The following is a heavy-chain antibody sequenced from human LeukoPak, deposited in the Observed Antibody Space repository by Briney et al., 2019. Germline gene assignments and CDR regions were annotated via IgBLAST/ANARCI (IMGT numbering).Heavy chain of an antibody. CDR3: ARGDYSDYGDF. CDR1: AGSFSGYY. J-gene: IGHJ4*02. Sequence: SETLSLTCAVYAGSFSGYYWSWIRQPPRKGLEWTGEINHSGSTNYNPSLKSRVTISVDTSKNQFSLKLSSVTAADTAVYYCARGDYSDYGDFWGQGTLVTVSS. CDR2: INHSGST. V-gene: IGHV4-34*01. D-gene: IGHD4-11*01.